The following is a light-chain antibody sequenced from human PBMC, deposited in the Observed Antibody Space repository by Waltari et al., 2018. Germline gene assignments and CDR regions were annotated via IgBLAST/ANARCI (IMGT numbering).Light chain of an antibody. V-gene: IGLV4-69*01. CDR1: SGHTSNV. CDR3: QTGGHGTWV. Sequence: HLVLTQLHSASASLGASTNPTCTLSSGHTSNVIAGLQQHPRKGHRYLMKVNGDGSHSKGDDIPDRFSGSSSGAERYLTISSLQSEDEADYYCQTGGHGTWVFGGGTKLTVL. CDR2: VNGDGSH. J-gene: IGLJ3*02.